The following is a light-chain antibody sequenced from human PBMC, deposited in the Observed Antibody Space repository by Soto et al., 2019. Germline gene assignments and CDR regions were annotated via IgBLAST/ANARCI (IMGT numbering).Light chain of an antibody. CDR1: QSVSRNY. J-gene: IGKJ1*01. CDR2: GAS. V-gene: IGKV3-20*01. CDR3: QQYGGSPPT. Sequence: EIVLPRSPGTLSLSPGERATLSCRASQSVSRNYLAWYQRKPGQAPRLLIYGASSRATDIPNRFSGSGSGTDFTLTITRLEPEDFVVYFCQQYGGSPPTFGQGTKLEIK.